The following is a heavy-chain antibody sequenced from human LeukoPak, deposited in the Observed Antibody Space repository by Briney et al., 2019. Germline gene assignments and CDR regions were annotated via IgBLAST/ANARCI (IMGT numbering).Heavy chain of an antibody. Sequence: ASVKVSCKASGYTFTGYYMHWVRQAPGQGLEWMGRINPNSGGTNYAQKLQGRVTMTTDTSTSTAYMELRSLRSDDTAVYYCAREPPLLRYYYYYYMDVWGKGTTVTVSS. CDR2: INPNSGGT. CDR3: AREPPLLRYYYYYYMDV. D-gene: IGHD3-22*01. CDR1: GYTFTGYY. V-gene: IGHV1-2*06. J-gene: IGHJ6*03.